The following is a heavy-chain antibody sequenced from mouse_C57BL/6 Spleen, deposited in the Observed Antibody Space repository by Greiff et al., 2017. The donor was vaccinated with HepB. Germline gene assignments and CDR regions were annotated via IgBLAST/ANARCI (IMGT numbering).Heavy chain of an antibody. J-gene: IGHJ4*01. CDR1: GYTFTSYW. V-gene: IGHV1-52*01. CDR2: IDPSDSET. CDR3: ARRGYSNYVDYAMDY. Sequence: QVQLQQSGAELVRPGSSVKLSCKASGYTFTSYWMHWVKQRPIQGLEWIGNIDPSDSETHYNQKFKDKATLTVDKSSSTAYMQLSSLTSEDSAVYYCARRGYSNYVDYAMDYWGQGTSVTVSS. D-gene: IGHD2-5*01.